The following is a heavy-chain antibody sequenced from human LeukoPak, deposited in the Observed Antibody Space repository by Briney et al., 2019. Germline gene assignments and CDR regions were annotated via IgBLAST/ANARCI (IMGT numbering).Heavy chain of an antibody. CDR1: GGSISSGNNY. V-gene: IGHV4-39*01. CDR3: ARHGTVTPLDD. D-gene: IGHD4-17*01. J-gene: IGHJ4*02. CDR2: IYYTGST. Sequence: SETLSLTCTVSGGSISSGNNYWGWIRQPPGKGLECIGSIYYTGSTYYNPSLKSRVTISLYTSKNQFSLKLSSVTAADTALYYCARHGTVTPLDDWGQGTLVTVSS.